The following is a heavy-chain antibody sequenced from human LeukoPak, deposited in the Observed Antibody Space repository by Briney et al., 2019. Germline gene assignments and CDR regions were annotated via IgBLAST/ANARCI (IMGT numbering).Heavy chain of an antibody. CDR3: AKGPLLWD. J-gene: IGHJ4*02. CDR2: ISGSGGST. V-gene: IGHV3-23*01. CDR1: GFTVSSNY. D-gene: IGHD2/OR15-2a*01. Sequence: GGSLRLSCAASGFTVSSNYMSWVRQAPGKGLEWVSAISGSGGSTYYADSVKGRFTISRDNSKNTLYLQMNSLRAGDTAVYYCAKGPLLWDWGQGTLVTVSS.